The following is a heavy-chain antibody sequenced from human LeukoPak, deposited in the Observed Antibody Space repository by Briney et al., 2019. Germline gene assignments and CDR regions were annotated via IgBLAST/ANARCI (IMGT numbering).Heavy chain of an antibody. Sequence: SETLSLTCTVSGGSISSYYWSWIRQPPGKGLEWIGYIYYSGSTNYNPSLKSRVTISVDTSKNQFSLKLSSVTAADTAVYYCARGLVVPAALLDYWGQGTLVTVSS. CDR1: GGSISSYY. CDR3: ARGLVVPAALLDY. J-gene: IGHJ4*02. V-gene: IGHV4-59*01. D-gene: IGHD2-2*01. CDR2: IYYSGST.